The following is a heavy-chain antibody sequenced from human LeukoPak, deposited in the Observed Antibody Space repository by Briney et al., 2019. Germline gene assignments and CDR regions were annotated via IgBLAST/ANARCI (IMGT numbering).Heavy chain of an antibody. Sequence: PGGSLRLSCTASGFVFSRDNMNWVRQAPGKGLEWVSHISENIYHADSVRGRFTISRDNAKNPLYLQMSNLRAEDTAVYYCVREIGRPKTFYFHSWGRGTLVIVSS. J-gene: IGHJ4*02. V-gene: IGHV3-69-1*01. CDR2: ISENI. CDR1: GFVFSRDN. CDR3: VREIGRPKTFYFHS.